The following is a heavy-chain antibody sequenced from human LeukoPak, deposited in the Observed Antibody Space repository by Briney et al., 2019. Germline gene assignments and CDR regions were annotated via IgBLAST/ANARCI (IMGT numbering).Heavy chain of an antibody. Sequence: GASVKVSCKASGYTFTGYYMHWVRQAPGQGLEWMGWINPNSGGTNYAQKFQGRVTMTRDTSISTAYKELSRLRSDDTAVYYCARSKMATAYSWFDPWGQGTLVTVSS. CDR1: GYTFTGYY. J-gene: IGHJ5*02. CDR2: INPNSGGT. CDR3: ARSKMATAYSWFDP. V-gene: IGHV1-2*02. D-gene: IGHD5-24*01.